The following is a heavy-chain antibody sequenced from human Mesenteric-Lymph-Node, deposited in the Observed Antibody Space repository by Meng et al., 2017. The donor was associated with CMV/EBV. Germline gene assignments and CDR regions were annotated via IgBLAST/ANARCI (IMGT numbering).Heavy chain of an antibody. J-gene: IGHJ4*02. CDR3: ARGSSYDILTGYFDY. CDR2: INHSGST. V-gene: IGHV4-34*01. CDR1: GGSVSGYY. Sequence: QVQLHQGGAGLLKPSETLSVTWAVYGGSVSGYYWNWIRQSPEKGLEWIGEINHSGSTTYNPSFTSRIIISVDTSTNQISLNMSSVTAADTAVYYCARGSSYDILTGYFDYWGQGALVTVSS. D-gene: IGHD3-9*01.